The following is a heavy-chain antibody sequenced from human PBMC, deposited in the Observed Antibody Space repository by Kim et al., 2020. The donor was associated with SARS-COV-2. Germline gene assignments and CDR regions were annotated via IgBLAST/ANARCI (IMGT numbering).Heavy chain of an antibody. J-gene: IGHJ4*02. CDR3: AKRGRGADYYDSSGYYYDY. D-gene: IGHD3-22*01. V-gene: IGHV3-23*01. Sequence: GRFTISRDNSKNPLYRQMNSRRAEDTAVYYCAKRGRGADYYDSSGYYYDYWGQGTLVTVSS.